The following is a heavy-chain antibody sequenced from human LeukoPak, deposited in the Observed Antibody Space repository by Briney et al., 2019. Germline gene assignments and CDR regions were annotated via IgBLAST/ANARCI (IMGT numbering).Heavy chain of an antibody. J-gene: IGHJ6*03. Sequence: GSLRLSCAASGFTFSSYGMHWVRQAPGKGLEWIGNIYYTGSTSYNPSLKSRVTMSVDTSKNQFSLKVSSVTAADTAVFYCARVVAATSHYYYNYMDVWGKGTTVTVSS. D-gene: IGHD2-15*01. V-gene: IGHV4-59*04. CDR1: GFTFSSYG. CDR2: IYYTGST. CDR3: ARVVAATSHYYYNYMDV.